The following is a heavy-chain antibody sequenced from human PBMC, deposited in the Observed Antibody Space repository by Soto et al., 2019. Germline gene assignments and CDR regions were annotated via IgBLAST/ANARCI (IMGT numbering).Heavy chain of an antibody. CDR2: IIPIFGTA. Sequence: QVQLVQSGAEVKKPGSSVKVSCKASGGTFSSYAISWVRQAPGQGLEWMGGIIPIFGTANYAQKFQGRVTITADESTSTAYMELSSLRSEDTAVYYCARDREVYCGGDCYSRYFQHWGQGTLVTVSS. V-gene: IGHV1-69*12. CDR1: GGTFSSYA. D-gene: IGHD2-21*02. J-gene: IGHJ1*01. CDR3: ARDREVYCGGDCYSRYFQH.